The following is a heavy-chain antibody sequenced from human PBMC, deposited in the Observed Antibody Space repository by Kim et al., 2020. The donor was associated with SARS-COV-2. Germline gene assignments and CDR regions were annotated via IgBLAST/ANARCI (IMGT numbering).Heavy chain of an antibody. CDR3: GRVGGNYTLDY. D-gene: IGHD1-26*01. CDR1: GFTFSDHY. CDR2: TRYKAHNYTT. V-gene: IGHV3-72*01. Sequence: GGSLRLSCAASGFTFSDHYMDWVRHAPGKGLEWVGRTRYKAHNYTTEYAASVRGRFTFSRDDSKNSLYLQMNSLKTEDTAVYFCGRVGGNYTLDYWGRGTLVTISS. J-gene: IGHJ4*02.